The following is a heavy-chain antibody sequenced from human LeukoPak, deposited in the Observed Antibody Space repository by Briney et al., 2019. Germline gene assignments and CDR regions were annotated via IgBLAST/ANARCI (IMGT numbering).Heavy chain of an antibody. V-gene: IGHV1-69*13. CDR2: IIPIFGTA. D-gene: IGHD3-10*01. Sequence: ASVKVSCTASGGTFSSYAISWVRQAPGQGLEWMGGIIPIFGTANYAQKFQGRVTITADESTSTAYMELSSLRSEDTAVYYCARSGRYGDFDYWGQGTLVTVSS. J-gene: IGHJ4*02. CDR3: ARSGRYGDFDY. CDR1: GGTFSSYA.